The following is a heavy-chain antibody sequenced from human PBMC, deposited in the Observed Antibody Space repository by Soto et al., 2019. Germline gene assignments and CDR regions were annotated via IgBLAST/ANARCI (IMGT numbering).Heavy chain of an antibody. V-gene: IGHV4-31*03. J-gene: IGHJ4*02. CDR1: GGSISSGGYY. CDR2: IYYSGST. D-gene: IGHD3-22*01. CDR3: ERGLDSSGYYIDY. Sequence: PSETLSLTCTVSGGSISSGGYYWSWIRQHPGKGLEWIGYIYYSGSTYYNPSLKSRVTISVDTSKNQFSLKLSSVTAADTAVYYCERGLDSSGYYIDYWGQGTLVTVSS.